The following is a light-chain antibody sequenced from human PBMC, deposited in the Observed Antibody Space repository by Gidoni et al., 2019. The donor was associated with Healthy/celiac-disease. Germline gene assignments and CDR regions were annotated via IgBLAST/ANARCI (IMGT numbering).Light chain of an antibody. CDR3: RQYDIWPPYT. Sequence: EIVMTQSPATLSVSPGERATLSCRDRQSVSSNLAWYQQKPGQAPRLLIYGAATRATGIPARFSSSGSGTEFTLPISSLLSEDFAVFYCRQYDIWPPYTFGQGTKLEIK. J-gene: IGKJ2*01. CDR1: QSVSSN. V-gene: IGKV3-15*01. CDR2: GAA.